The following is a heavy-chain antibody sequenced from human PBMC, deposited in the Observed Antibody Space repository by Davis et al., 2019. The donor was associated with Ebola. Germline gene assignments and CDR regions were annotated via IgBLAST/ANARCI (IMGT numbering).Heavy chain of an antibody. D-gene: IGHD6-19*01. CDR1: GGSFSGYY. CDR3: ARGSYSSGWYTSNNYYYYYYGMDV. CDR2: INHSGST. V-gene: IGHV4-34*01. J-gene: IGHJ6*02. Sequence: SETLSLTCAVYGGSFSGYYWSWIRQPPGKGLEWIGEINHSGSTNYNPSLKSRVTISVDTSKNQFSLKLSSVTAADTAVYYCARGSYSSGWYTSNNYYYYYYGMDVWGRGTTVTVSS.